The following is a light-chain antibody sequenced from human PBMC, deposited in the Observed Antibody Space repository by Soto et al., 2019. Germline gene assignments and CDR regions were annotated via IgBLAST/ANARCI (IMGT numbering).Light chain of an antibody. Sequence: EIVMTQSPATLSVSPGERATLSCRASQSVSSNLAWYQQKLGQAPRLLIYVASTRTTGIPARFSGSGSGTEFTLTISSLPSEDFAVYYCQQYNNWTSLTFGGGTKVEIK. V-gene: IGKV3D-15*01. CDR2: VAS. J-gene: IGKJ4*01. CDR1: QSVSSN. CDR3: QQYNNWTSLT.